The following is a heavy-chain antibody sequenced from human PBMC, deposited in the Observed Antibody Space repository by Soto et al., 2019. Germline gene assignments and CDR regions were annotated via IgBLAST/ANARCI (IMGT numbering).Heavy chain of an antibody. CDR1: GDSVSNDNYY. J-gene: IGHJ4*02. CDR3: ARSQRGRTAFTFDY. V-gene: IGHV4-61*01. Sequence: XGTLSLTCAVSGDSVSNDNYYWSWIRQPPGKGLEWIGYIYYSGTTNYNSYLKSRLSLSVDMSKNQFSLKLASVTAADTAVYFCARSQRGRTAFTFDYWGQGALVTVSS. CDR2: IYYSGTT. D-gene: IGHD3-16*01.